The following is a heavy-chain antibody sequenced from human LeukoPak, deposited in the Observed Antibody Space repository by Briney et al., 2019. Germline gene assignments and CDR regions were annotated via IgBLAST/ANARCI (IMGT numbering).Heavy chain of an antibody. Sequence: GGSLRLSCAASGFTFSSYWMHWVRQAPGKGLVWVSRIKSDGSSTSYADSVKGRFTISRDNSKNTLYLQMNSLRAEDTAVYYCARDLGYSSGWYLGPGYFDYWGQGTLVTVSS. CDR1: GFTFSSYW. CDR3: ARDLGYSSGWYLGPGYFDY. J-gene: IGHJ4*02. CDR2: IKSDGSST. V-gene: IGHV3-74*01. D-gene: IGHD6-19*01.